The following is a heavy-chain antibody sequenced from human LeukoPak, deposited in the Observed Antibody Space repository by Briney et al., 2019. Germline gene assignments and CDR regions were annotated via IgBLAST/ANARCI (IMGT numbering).Heavy chain of an antibody. CDR3: ARGLYSSGWYHPLNDY. V-gene: IGHV4-34*01. CDR1: GGSFSGYY. D-gene: IGHD6-19*01. Sequence: SETLSLTCAVYGGSFSGYYWSWIRQPPGKGLEWIGEINHSGSTNYNPSLKSRVTISVDTSKSQFSLKLSSVAAADTAVYYCARGLYSSGWYHPLNDYWGQGTLVTVSS. J-gene: IGHJ4*02. CDR2: INHSGST.